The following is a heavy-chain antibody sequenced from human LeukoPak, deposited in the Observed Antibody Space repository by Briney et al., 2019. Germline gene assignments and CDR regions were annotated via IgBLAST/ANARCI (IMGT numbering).Heavy chain of an antibody. V-gene: IGHV3-30*02. J-gene: IGHJ3*02. Sequence: GGSLRLSCAVSGFTFSSYGMHWVRQAPGKGLEWVAFIRYDGSNKYYEDSVKGRFTISRDNSKNTQYLQMNSLRAEDTAVYYCAKFALAAGTKNCAFYIWGQGTMVTVSS. CDR2: IRYDGSNK. CDR3: AKFALAAGTKNCAFYI. CDR1: GFTFSSYG. D-gene: IGHD6-13*01.